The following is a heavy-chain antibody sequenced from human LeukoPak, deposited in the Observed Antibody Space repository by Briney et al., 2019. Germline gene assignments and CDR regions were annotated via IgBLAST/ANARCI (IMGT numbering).Heavy chain of an antibody. D-gene: IGHD6-13*01. CDR3: AKSPSSRKFDD. V-gene: IGHV3-30*02. J-gene: IGHJ4*02. CDR1: GFTFSSCG. CDR2: IRYHGSDK. Sequence: GGSLRLSCAASGFTFSSCGMHWVRQAPGKGLEWVAFIRYHGSDKYYADSVKGRFTISRDNSENTLYLQMNSLRAEDTAVYYCAKSPSSRKFDDWGQGTLVTVSS.